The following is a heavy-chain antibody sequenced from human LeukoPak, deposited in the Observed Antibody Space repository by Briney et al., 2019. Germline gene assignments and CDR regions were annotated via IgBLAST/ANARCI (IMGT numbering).Heavy chain of an antibody. D-gene: IGHD6-13*01. CDR3: ARGYSSNWNWSDP. J-gene: IGHJ5*02. Sequence: SETLSLTCAVYGGSFSGYYWTWIRQPPGKGLEWVGYVYSSGSTKYNPPLRSRVTISLDTSKNQFSLRLISVTAADTAVYYCARGYSSNWNWSDPWGQGTLVTVSS. V-gene: IGHV4-59*01. CDR1: GGSFSGYY. CDR2: VYSSGST.